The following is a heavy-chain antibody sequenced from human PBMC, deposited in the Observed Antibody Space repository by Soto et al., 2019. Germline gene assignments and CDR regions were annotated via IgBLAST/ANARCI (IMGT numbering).Heavy chain of an antibody. CDR1: GGTFSSYA. D-gene: IGHD3-3*01. J-gene: IGHJ5*02. CDR3: ARSTPKYDFTANWFDP. Sequence: QVQLVQSGAEVKKPGSSVKVSCKASGGTFSSYAISWVRQAPGQGLEWMGGIIPIFGTANCAQKFQGRVTITADESTSTAYMELSSLRSEDTAVYYCARSTPKYDFTANWFDPWGQGTLVTVSS. CDR2: IIPIFGTA. V-gene: IGHV1-69*01.